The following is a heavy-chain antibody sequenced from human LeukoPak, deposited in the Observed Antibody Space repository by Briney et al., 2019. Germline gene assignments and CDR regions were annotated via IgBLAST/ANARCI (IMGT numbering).Heavy chain of an antibody. CDR1: GYTFTGYY. V-gene: IGHV1-2*04. CDR3: ARGDYYDSSGARGDAFDI. CDR2: INPNSGGT. D-gene: IGHD3-22*01. Sequence: ASVKVSCKASGYTFTGYYMHWVRQAPGHGLEWMGWINPNSGGTNYAQKFQGWVTMTRDTSISTAYMELSRLRSDDTAVYYCARGDYYDSSGARGDAFDIWGQGTMVTVSS. J-gene: IGHJ3*02.